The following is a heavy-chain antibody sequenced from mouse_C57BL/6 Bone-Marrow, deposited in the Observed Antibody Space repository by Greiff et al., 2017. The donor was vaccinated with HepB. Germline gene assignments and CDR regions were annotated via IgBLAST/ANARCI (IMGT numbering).Heavy chain of an antibody. D-gene: IGHD4-1*01. Sequence: QVQLKQSGPGLVQPSQSLSITCTVSGFSLTSYGVHWVRQSPGKGLEWLGVIWSGGSTDYNAAFLSSLSISKDNSKSQVFFKMNSLQADETAIYYCARNLDILGGYFDVWGTGTTVTVSS. V-gene: IGHV2-2*01. CDR3: ARNLDILGGYFDV. CDR2: IWSGGST. CDR1: GFSLTSYG. J-gene: IGHJ1*03.